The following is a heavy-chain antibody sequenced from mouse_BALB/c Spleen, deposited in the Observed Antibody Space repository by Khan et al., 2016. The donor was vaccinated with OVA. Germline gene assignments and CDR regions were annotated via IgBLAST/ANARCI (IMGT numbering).Heavy chain of an antibody. J-gene: IGHJ4*01. CDR2: INTYTGEP. CDR1: GYTFTTYG. V-gene: IGHV9-3-1*01. D-gene: IGHD2-10*01. Sequence: QIQLVQSGPELKKPGETVKISCKASGYTFTTYGMNWVKQSPGKALKWMGWINTYTGEPTYADDFKGRFAFSLETSVSTAYLQINNLKNEDTAKYFGARPPYFSYTLDYWGQGTSVTVSS. CDR3: ARPPYFSYTLDY.